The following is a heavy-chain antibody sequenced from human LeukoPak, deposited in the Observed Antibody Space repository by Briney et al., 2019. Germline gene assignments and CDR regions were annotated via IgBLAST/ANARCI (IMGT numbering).Heavy chain of an antibody. CDR2: IRSKANSYAT. CDR1: VFTFSGSA. CDR3: TRHVPAVMAK. D-gene: IGHD2-2*01. J-gene: IGHJ4*02. Sequence: GGSLRLSCAASVFTFSGSAMHCVRRSSGKGLECVGRIRSKANSYATAYPASVKVRFTIPRHEPDNSANQQLNSLKTGDTALYYCTRHVPAVMAKWGQGTLVNVSS. V-gene: IGHV3-73*01.